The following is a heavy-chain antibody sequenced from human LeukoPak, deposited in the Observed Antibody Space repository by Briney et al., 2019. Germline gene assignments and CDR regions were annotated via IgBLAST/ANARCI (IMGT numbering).Heavy chain of an antibody. CDR1: GFTFSSYA. CDR3: ARGAPRLFDY. Sequence: GGSLRLSCAASGFTFSSYAMSWVRQAPGKGLEWVSSISGSNDNTYYADSVKDRFTISRDNSKNTLYLQMNSLRAEDTAVYYCARGAPRLFDYWGQGTLVTVSS. CDR2: ISGSNDNT. D-gene: IGHD3-22*01. V-gene: IGHV3-23*01. J-gene: IGHJ4*02.